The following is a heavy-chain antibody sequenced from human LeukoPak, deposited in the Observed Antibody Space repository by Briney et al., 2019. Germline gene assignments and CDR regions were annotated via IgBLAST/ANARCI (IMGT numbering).Heavy chain of an antibody. CDR3: ARYDYGGITGFDL. J-gene: IGHJ2*01. V-gene: IGHV3-74*01. D-gene: IGHD4-23*01. CDR1: GFTFSNAW. CDR2: INSDGSST. Sequence: GGSLRLSCAASGFTFSNAWMSWVRQAPGKGLEWVSRINSDGSSTSYADSVKGRFTISRDNAKNTLYLQMNSLRAEDTAVYYCARYDYGGITGFDLWGRGTLVTVSS.